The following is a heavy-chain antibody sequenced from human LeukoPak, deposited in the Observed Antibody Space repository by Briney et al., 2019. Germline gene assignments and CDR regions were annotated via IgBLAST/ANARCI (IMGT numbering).Heavy chain of an antibody. CDR1: GFTFTSYD. Sequence: ASVKVSCKASGFTFTSYDINWVRQATGQGLEWMGWMNPNSGNTGYAQKFQGRVTMTRNTSISTAYMELSSLRSEDTAVYYCARGRRGGATTFQINYWGQGTLVTVSS. CDR3: ARGRRGGATTFQINY. D-gene: IGHD1-26*01. CDR2: MNPNSGNT. J-gene: IGHJ4*02. V-gene: IGHV1-8*01.